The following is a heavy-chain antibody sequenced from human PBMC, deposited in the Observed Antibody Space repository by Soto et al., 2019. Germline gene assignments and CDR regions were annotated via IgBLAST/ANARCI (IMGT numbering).Heavy chain of an antibody. J-gene: IGHJ4*02. CDR3: AKKVPGSNPLDS. Sequence: GGSLRLSCAASGFTFSSYWMHWVRQAPGKGLVWVSRINSDGSSTSYADSVKGRFTISRDNAKNTLYLQVNSLRVEDTAVYYCAKKVPGSNPLDSWGQGALVTVSS. D-gene: IGHD1-1*01. CDR2: INSDGSST. V-gene: IGHV3-74*01. CDR1: GFTFSSYW.